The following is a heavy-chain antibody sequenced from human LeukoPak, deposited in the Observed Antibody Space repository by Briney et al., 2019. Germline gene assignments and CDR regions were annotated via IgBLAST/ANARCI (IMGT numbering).Heavy chain of an antibody. Sequence: PSETLSLTCTVSGGSVSSGSYYWRWIRQPPGKGLEWIGYIYYSGSTNYNPSLKSRVTISVDTSKNQFSLKLSSVTAADTAVYYCVRDRLGGSGSYYYYWGQGTLVTVSS. J-gene: IGHJ4*02. CDR2: IYYSGST. CDR3: VRDRLGGSGSYYYY. V-gene: IGHV4-61*01. CDR1: GGSVSSGSYY. D-gene: IGHD3-10*01.